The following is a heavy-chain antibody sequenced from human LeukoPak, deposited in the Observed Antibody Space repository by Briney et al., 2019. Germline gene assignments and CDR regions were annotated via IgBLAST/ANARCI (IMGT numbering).Heavy chain of an antibody. Sequence: GGSLRLSCAASGFSFNSYWMSWVRQAPGKGLEWVAHIRKDGSDKYYLDSVRARFTISRDNVKNLVHLQMNGLRAEDTAVYYCARDRGLRYFDSFDFWGQGTRVTVSS. V-gene: IGHV3-7*03. CDR3: ARDRGLRYFDSFDF. CDR2: IRKDGSDK. D-gene: IGHD3-9*01. J-gene: IGHJ4*02. CDR1: GFSFNSYW.